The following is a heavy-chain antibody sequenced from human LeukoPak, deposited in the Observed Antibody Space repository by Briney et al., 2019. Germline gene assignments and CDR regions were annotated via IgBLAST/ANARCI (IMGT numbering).Heavy chain of an antibody. Sequence: VASVKVSCKASGYTFTSYYMHWVRQAPGQGLEWMGIINPSGGSTSYAQKFQGRVTMTRDTSTSTVYMELSSLRSEDTAVYYCARVKFGLRLRRGEYFQHWGQGTLVTVSS. CDR2: INPSGGST. V-gene: IGHV1-46*01. J-gene: IGHJ1*01. D-gene: IGHD5-12*01. CDR1: GYTFTSYY. CDR3: ARVKFGLRLRRGEYFQH.